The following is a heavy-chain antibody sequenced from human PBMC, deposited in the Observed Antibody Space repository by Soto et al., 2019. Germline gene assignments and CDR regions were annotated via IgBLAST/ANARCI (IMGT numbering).Heavy chain of an antibody. D-gene: IGHD3-22*01. CDR2: INPNSGGT. Sequence: ASVKVSCRSSGSTFTGYYGHWVRQAPGQGLEWMGRINPNSGGTFYVDKFQGRVTMTSDTSITTAYMELTRLKSDDTALYYCATSPTHNSGFYYNLYNVYCGQGTLVAVCS. J-gene: IGHJ4*02. CDR3: ATSPTHNSGFYYNLYNVY. CDR1: GSTFTGYY. V-gene: IGHV1-2*02.